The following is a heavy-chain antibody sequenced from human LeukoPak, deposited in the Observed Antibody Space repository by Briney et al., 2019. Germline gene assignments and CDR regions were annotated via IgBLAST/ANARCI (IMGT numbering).Heavy chain of an antibody. CDR3: ARGVYTGVAGTDY. CDR1: GCSISSSSSY. D-gene: IGHD6-19*01. Sequence: SEYLSLTCSVSGCSISSSSSYWGWIRQPPGKGLEWIGSIYYSGSGFDNPALKSRVTISVDTSKNQFSLKLKSVTAADTAVYYCARGVYTGVAGTDYWGQGILVTVST. J-gene: IGHJ4*02. V-gene: IGHV4-39*07. CDR2: IYYSGSG.